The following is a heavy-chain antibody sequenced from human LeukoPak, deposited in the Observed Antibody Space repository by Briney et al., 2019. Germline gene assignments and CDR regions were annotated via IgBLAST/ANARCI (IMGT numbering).Heavy chain of an antibody. V-gene: IGHV4-61*02. CDR1: GDSISNGGHY. D-gene: IGHD3-22*01. CDR3: ARLSYDSSGYYFDY. Sequence: SETLSLTCTVSGDSISNGGHYWSWIRQPAGKGLEWIGRIYTSGSTDYNPSLKSRVTMSVDTSKNQFSLKLSSVTAADTAVYYCARLSYDSSGYYFDYWGQGTLVTVSS. J-gene: IGHJ4*02. CDR2: IYTSGST.